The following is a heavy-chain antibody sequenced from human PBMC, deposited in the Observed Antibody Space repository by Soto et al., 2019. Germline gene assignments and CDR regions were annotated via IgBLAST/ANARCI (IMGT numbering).Heavy chain of an antibody. V-gene: IGHV3-74*01. D-gene: IGHD3-22*01. J-gene: IGHJ4*02. CDR2: INSDGSMT. CDR1: GFTFSSYW. CDR3: DRALPYYYEIDY. Sequence: PGGSLTLSCAASGFTFSSYWMHWVRQAPGKGLVWVSRINSDGSMTTYADSVKGRFTISRDNAKNMLHLQMNSLRAEDTAVYYCDRALPYYYEIDYCGQGHLLTVSS.